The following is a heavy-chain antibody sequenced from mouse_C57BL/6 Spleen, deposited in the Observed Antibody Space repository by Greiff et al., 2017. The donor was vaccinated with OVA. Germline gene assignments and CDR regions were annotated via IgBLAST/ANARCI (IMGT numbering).Heavy chain of an antibody. J-gene: IGHJ4*01. CDR1: GYTFTSYW. Sequence: QVQLQQPGAELVKPGASVKLSCKASGYTFTSYWMQWVKQRPGQGLEWIGEIDPSDSYTNYNQKFKGKATLTVDTSSSTAYMQLSSLTSEDSAVYYCARKGSNVYAMDYWGQGTSVTVSS. D-gene: IGHD4-1*01. CDR3: ARKGSNVYAMDY. V-gene: IGHV1-50*01. CDR2: IDPSDSYT.